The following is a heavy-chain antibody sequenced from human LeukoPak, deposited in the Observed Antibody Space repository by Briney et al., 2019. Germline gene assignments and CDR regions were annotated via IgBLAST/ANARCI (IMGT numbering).Heavy chain of an antibody. CDR2: INPNSGGT. J-gene: IGHJ5*02. V-gene: IGHV1-2*02. CDR3: ARDQGQDHHDFWSAYNWLEP. Sequence: GASVKVSCKASGYTFTGYYMHWVRQAPGQGLEWMGWINPNSGGTNYAQKFQGRVTMTRDTSISTAYMELSRLRSDDTAVYYCARDQGQDHHDFWSAYNWLEPWGQGTLVTVSS. CDR1: GYTFTGYY. D-gene: IGHD3-3*01.